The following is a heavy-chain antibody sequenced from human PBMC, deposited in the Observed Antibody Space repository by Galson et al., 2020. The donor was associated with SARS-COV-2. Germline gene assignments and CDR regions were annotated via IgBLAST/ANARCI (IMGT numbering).Heavy chain of an antibody. CDR2: ISSSGTNI. Sequence: GGSLRLSCAGSGFRFRDYEMNWVRHGPGKGLEWVSYISSSGTNIYYADSVKGRFTISRDNAKNSLYLQMTSLRAEDTAIYYCASPYLAAAAFFGAFDSGGPGTMVTVSS. CDR1: GFRFRDYE. CDR3: ASPYLAAAAFFGAFDS. J-gene: IGHJ3*02. D-gene: IGHD6-13*01. V-gene: IGHV3-48*03.